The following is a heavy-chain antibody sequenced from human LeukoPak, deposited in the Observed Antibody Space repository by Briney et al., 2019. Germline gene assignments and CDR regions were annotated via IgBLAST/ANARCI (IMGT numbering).Heavy chain of an antibody. J-gene: IGHJ4*02. D-gene: IGHD1-20*01. CDR1: GFTFSSYG. V-gene: IGHV3-33*01. CDR2: IWYDGSNK. Sequence: SGGSLRLSCAASGFTFSSYGMHWVRQAPGKGLEWVAVIWYDGSNKYYADSVKGRFTISRDNSKNTLYLQMNSLRAEDTAVYYCASGGYNWNRLDYWGQGTLVTVSS. CDR3: ASGGYNWNRLDY.